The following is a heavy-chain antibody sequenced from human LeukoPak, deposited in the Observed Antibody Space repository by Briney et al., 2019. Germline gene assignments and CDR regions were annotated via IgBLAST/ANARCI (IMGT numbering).Heavy chain of an antibody. V-gene: IGHV1-18*01. CDR1: GYTFTSYG. CDR3: ARASIAVAGYHYYYGMDV. D-gene: IGHD6-19*01. CDR2: ISAYNGNT. Sequence: ASVKVSCKASGYTFTSYGISWVRQAPGQGLEWMGWISAYNGNTNYAQKLQGRVTMTTDTSTSTAYMELRSLRSDDTAVYYCARASIAVAGYHYYYGMDVWGQGTTVTVSS. J-gene: IGHJ6*02.